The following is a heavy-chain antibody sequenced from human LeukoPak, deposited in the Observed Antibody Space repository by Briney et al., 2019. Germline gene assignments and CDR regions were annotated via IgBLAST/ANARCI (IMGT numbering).Heavy chain of an antibody. CDR3: ARTGWFGSARGFDI. J-gene: IGHJ3*02. CDR2: INPSGGST. Sequence: ASVKVSCKASGGTFSSYAISWVRQTPGQGLEWMGIINPSGGSTSYAQKFQGRVTMTRDMSTSTVYMELSSLRSEDTAVYYCARTGWFGSARGFDIWGQGTMVTVSS. V-gene: IGHV1-46*01. CDR1: GGTFSSYA. D-gene: IGHD3-10*01.